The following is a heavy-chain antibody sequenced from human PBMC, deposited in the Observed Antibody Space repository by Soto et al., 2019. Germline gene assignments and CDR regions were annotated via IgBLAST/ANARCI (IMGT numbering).Heavy chain of an antibody. CDR1: GYTFTNYG. CDR3: ARGVGSGSYYNQYNWFDP. Sequence: QVQLVQSGAEVKKPGASVKVSCKASGYTFTNYGISWVRQAPGQGLEWMGWISAYNGNTKYAQKLQGRVTITTDTSTSTAYMALRSLRSDGTAVYYCARGVGSGSYYNQYNWFDPWGQGTLVTVSS. J-gene: IGHJ5*02. D-gene: IGHD3-10*01. V-gene: IGHV1-18*01. CDR2: ISAYNGNT.